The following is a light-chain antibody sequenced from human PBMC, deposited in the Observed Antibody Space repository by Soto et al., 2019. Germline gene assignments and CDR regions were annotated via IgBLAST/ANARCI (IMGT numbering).Light chain of an antibody. CDR3: QQYSTYPWT. CDR2: AAS. CDR1: QGIYNY. J-gene: IGKJ1*01. V-gene: IGKV1-16*02. Sequence: DIQMTQSPPSLSASVGDRVTITCRASQGIYNYLAWFQQKPGKAPESLIYAASSLVSGVPSKFSGSGSGTDFTLTISSLQPEDFATYYCQQYSTYPWTFGPGTKVEIK.